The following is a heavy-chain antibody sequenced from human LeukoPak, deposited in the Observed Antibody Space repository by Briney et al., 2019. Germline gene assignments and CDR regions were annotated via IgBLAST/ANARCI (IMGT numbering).Heavy chain of an antibody. D-gene: IGHD3-16*01. CDR3: ARDVRGGDPFDY. CDR1: GFTFSSYN. CDR2: ISSSSSYI. Sequence: GGSLRLSCAASGFTFSSYNMNWVRQAPGKGLEWVSSISSSSSYIYYADSVKGRFTISRDNAKNSLYLQMNSLRAEDTAVYYCARDVRGGDPFDYWGQGTLVTVSS. V-gene: IGHV3-21*01. J-gene: IGHJ4*02.